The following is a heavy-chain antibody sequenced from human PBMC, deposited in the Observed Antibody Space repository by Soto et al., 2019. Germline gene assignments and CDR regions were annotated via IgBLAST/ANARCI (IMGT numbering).Heavy chain of an antibody. CDR2: IIPILGTA. Sequence: AVKVPRQPSGGTLRSHAISWVRQAPGPGLEWMGGIIPILGTADYAQKLQGRVTITADKSTITVYMELSSLRSEVTAVYYCACHLPPIEYSSWMKNYYCYYGMDVWGQGTTVTVSS. CDR3: ACHLPPIEYSSWMKNYYCYYGMDV. J-gene: IGHJ6*02. D-gene: IGHD6-6*01. V-gene: IGHV1-69*06. CDR1: GGTLRSHA.